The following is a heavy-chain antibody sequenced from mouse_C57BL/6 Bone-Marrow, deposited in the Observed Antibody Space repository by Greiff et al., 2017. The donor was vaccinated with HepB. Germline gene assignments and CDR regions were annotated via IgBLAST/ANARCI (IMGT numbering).Heavy chain of an antibody. D-gene: IGHD2-3*01. Sequence: EVQLQQSGPVLVKPGASVKMSCKASGYTFTDYYMNWVKQSHGKSLEWIGVINPYNGGTSYNQKFKGKATLTVDKSSSTAYMELNSLTSEDSAVYYCARGYDGYYEFAYWGQGTLVTVSA. V-gene: IGHV1-19*01. CDR2: INPYNGGT. CDR1: GYTFTDYY. J-gene: IGHJ3*01. CDR3: ARGYDGYYEFAY.